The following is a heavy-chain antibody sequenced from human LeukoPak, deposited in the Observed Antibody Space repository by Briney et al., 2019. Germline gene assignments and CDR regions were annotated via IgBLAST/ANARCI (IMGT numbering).Heavy chain of an antibody. CDR3: ARGPGRLTGESFDY. V-gene: IGHV4-4*07. CDR2: IYGTGGA. J-gene: IGHJ4*02. CDR1: GDSIINSY. D-gene: IGHD7-27*01. Sequence: TSETLSLTCTVSGDSIINSYWSWIRQPAGKGLEWIGRIYGTGGADYSPSLKSRVTMSVDTSKNQFSLKLISVTAADTAVYYCARGPGRLTGESFDYWGQGTLVTVSS.